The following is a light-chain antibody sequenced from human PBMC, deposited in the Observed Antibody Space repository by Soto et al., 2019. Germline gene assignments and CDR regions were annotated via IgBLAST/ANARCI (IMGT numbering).Light chain of an antibody. V-gene: IGKV3-11*01. CDR2: DTS. CDR1: QSVNRH. J-gene: IGKJ1*01. Sequence: EIVVTQSPATLSLSPGERATLSCRASQSVNRHFTWYQQKPGQAPRLLIYDTSDRATGIPDRFSGGWSGTDFPLTISSLEPEDFAVYYCQQRYDWPPTFGQGTKVE. CDR3: QQRYDWPPT.